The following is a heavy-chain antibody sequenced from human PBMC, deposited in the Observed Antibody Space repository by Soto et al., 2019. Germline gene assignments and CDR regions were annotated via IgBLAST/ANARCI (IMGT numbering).Heavy chain of an antibody. J-gene: IGHJ4*02. CDR2: IYYSGST. V-gene: IGHV4-39*01. D-gene: IGHD4-17*01. CDR1: GGSISSSSYY. Sequence: SETLSLTCTVSGGSISSSSYYWGWIRQPPGKGLEWIGSIYYSGSTYYNPSLKSRVTISVDTSKNQFSLKLSSVTAADTAVYYCARLSTATTFLWGQGTLVTVSP. CDR3: ARLSTATTFL.